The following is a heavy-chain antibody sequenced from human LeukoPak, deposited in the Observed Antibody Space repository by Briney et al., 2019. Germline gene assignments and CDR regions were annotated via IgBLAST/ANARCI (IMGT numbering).Heavy chain of an antibody. J-gene: IGHJ4*02. V-gene: IGHV4-4*02. CDR3: ARVISSGCYYFDY. CDR2: IFYSGST. Sequence: PSGTLSLTCAVSGGSISNSNWWSWVRQPPGKGLEWIGEIFYSGSTNYNPSLKSRVTISVDTSKNQFSLKLSSVTAADTAVYYCARVISSGCYYFDYWGQGTLVTVSS. CDR1: GGSISNSNW. D-gene: IGHD6-19*01.